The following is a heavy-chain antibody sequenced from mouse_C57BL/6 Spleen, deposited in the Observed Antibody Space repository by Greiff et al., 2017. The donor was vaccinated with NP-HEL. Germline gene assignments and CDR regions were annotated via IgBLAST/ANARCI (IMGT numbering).Heavy chain of an antibody. V-gene: IGHV1-26*01. Sequence: EVQLQQSGPELVKPGASVKISCKASGYTFTDYYMNWVKQSHGKSLEWIGDINPNNGGTSYNQKFKGKATLTVDKSSSTAYMELRSLTSEDSAVYYCARSLRPWGQGTSVTVSS. D-gene: IGHD1-2*01. J-gene: IGHJ4*01. CDR1: GYTFTDYY. CDR3: ARSLRP. CDR2: INPNNGGT.